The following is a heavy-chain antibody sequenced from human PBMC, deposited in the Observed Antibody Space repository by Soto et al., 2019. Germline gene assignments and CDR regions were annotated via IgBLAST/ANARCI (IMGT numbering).Heavy chain of an antibody. CDR1: GFTFSSYA. D-gene: IGHD6-13*01. V-gene: IGHV3-30-3*01. CDR3: ARELLSSSWYHYYGMDV. CDR2: ISYDGSNK. J-gene: IGHJ6*02. Sequence: QVQLVESGGGVVQPGRSPRLSCAASGFTFSSYAMHWVRQAPGKGLEWVAVISYDGSNKYYADSVKGRFTISRDNSKNTLYLQMNSLRAEDTAVYYCARELLSSSWYHYYGMDVWGQGTTVTVSS.